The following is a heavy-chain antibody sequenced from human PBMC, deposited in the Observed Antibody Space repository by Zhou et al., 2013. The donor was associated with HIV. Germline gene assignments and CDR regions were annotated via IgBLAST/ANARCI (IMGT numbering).Heavy chain of an antibody. V-gene: IGHV1-69*04. J-gene: IGHJ6*03. D-gene: IGHD7-27*01. CDR3: AGSPGESVYFYYMDV. CDR1: GGTFSSYA. Sequence: QVQLVQSGAEVKKPGSSVKVSCKAPGGTFSSYAINWVRQAPGQGLEWMGRIIPIVGLTNYAQKFQGRVTITADKSTSTAYMDLSSLRSEDTAVYYCAGSPGESVYFYYMDVWGKGTTVTVS. CDR2: IIPIVGLT.